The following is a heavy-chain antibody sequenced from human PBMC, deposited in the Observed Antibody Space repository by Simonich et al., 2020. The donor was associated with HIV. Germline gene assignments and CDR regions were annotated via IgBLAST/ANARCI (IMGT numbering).Heavy chain of an antibody. CDR1: GFTFDAYA. CDR2: ISWNSGST. V-gene: IGHV3-9*03. Sequence: EVQLVESGGGLVQPGRSLRLSCAASGFTFDAYALHWVRQAPGQGLEWVSGISWNSGSTGYADSGQGRFTISRDNAKNSLYLQMNSLRAEDMALYYCAKDRYSSSSGSFDYWGQGTLVTVSS. D-gene: IGHD6-6*01. CDR3: AKDRYSSSSGSFDY. J-gene: IGHJ4*02.